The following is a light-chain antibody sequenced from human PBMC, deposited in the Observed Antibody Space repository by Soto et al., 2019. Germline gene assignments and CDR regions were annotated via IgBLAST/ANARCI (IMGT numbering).Light chain of an antibody. Sequence: IQMTQSHSTLSASVGDRVTLTFRASQSISSWLAWYQQKPGKAPKLLIYKASSLESGVPSRFSGSGSGTEFTLTISSLQPDDFATYYCQQYNSYPTFGQGTKVDIK. J-gene: IGKJ1*01. CDR3: QQYNSYPT. CDR2: KAS. CDR1: QSISSW. V-gene: IGKV1-5*03.